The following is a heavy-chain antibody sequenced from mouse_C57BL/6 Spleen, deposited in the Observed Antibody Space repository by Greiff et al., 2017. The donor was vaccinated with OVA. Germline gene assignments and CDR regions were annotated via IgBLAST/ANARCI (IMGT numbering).Heavy chain of an antibody. CDR3: ARSGYSYYNWYFDV. CDR2: IHPNSGST. CDR1: GCTFTSYW. Sequence: VQLQQPGAELVKPGASVKLSCKASGCTFTSYWMHWVKQRPGQGLEWIGMIHPNSGSTNYNEKFKSKATLTVDKSSSTAYMQLSSLTSEDSAVYYCARSGYSYYNWYFDVWGTGTTVTVSS. V-gene: IGHV1-64*01. J-gene: IGHJ1*03. D-gene: IGHD2-12*01.